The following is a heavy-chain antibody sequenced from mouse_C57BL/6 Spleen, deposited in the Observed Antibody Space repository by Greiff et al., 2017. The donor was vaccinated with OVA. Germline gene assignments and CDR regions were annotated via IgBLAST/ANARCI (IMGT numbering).Heavy chain of an antibody. CDR1: GFTFSDYY. V-gene: IGHV5-16*01. D-gene: IGHD2-3*01. J-gene: IGHJ1*03. CDR2: INYDGSST. Sequence: EVKLVESEGGLVQPGSSMKLSCTASGFTFSDYYMAWVRQVPEKGLEWVANINYDGSSTYYLDSLKSRFIISRDNAKNILYLQMSSLKSEDTATYYCARVNGYYSGGFDVWGTGTTVTVSS. CDR3: ARVNGYYSGGFDV.